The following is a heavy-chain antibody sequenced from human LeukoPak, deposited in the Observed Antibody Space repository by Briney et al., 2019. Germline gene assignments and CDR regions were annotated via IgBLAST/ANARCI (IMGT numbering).Heavy chain of an antibody. V-gene: IGHV3-48*03. CDR1: GFIFSSYE. CDR3: LRSYDY. Sequence: AGGSLRLSCAASGFIFSSYEMNWVRQAPGKGLEWVSYMSSRGSTIHYADSVKGRFTISRDDAKNSLFLQMNSLRAEDTAVYYCLRSYDYWGQGTLVTVSS. J-gene: IGHJ4*02. CDR2: MSSRGSTI.